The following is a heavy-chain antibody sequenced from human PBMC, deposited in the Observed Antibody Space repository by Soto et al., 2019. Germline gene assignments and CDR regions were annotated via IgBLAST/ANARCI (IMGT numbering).Heavy chain of an antibody. D-gene: IGHD1-1*01. Sequence: QVQLQESGPGLVKPSQTLSLTCTVSGGSISSGGYYWSWIRQHPGKGLEWIGYIYYSGSTYYNPSLKNRVTISVDTSKNQFSLKLSSVTAADTAVYYCARTGERFILGYYFDYWGQGTLVTVSS. CDR1: GGSISSGGYY. V-gene: IGHV4-31*03. CDR3: ARTGERFILGYYFDY. J-gene: IGHJ4*02. CDR2: IYYSGST.